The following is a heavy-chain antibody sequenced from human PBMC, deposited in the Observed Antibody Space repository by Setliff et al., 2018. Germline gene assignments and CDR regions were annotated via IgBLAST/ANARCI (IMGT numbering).Heavy chain of an antibody. CDR2: ISSSGSYI. CDR1: RFTFSTYS. J-gene: IGHJ6*03. D-gene: IGHD3-22*01. V-gene: IGHV3-21*01. CDR3: ARLALTGYDSSGYYNALDYYYYMDV. Sequence: TGGSLRLSCAASRFTFSTYSMNWVRQVPGKGLEWVSSISSSGSYIYYADSVKGRFTISRDNANHTLYLQMNSLRADDTAVYYCARLALTGYDSSGYYNALDYYYYMDVWGKGTTVTVSS.